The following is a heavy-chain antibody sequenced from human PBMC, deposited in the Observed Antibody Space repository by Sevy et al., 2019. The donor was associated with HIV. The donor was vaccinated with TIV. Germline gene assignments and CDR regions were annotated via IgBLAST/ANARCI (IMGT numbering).Heavy chain of an antibody. Sequence: GGSMRLSCAASGFTFRRYWMSWVRQAPGKGLEWVANIKQDGSEKYYVDSGKGRFTISRDNAKNSLYLQMNSLRDEDTAVYYCANLRDDSSGFRFDYWGQGTLVTVSS. CDR1: GFTFRRYW. CDR3: ANLRDDSSGFRFDY. D-gene: IGHD3-22*01. J-gene: IGHJ4*02. V-gene: IGHV3-7*01. CDR2: IKQDGSEK.